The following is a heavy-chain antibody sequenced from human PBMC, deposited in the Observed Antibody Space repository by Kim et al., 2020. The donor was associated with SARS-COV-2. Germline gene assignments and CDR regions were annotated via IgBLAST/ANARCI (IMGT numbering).Heavy chain of an antibody. D-gene: IGHD3-9*01. CDR1: GYTFTGYY. J-gene: IGHJ6*02. Sequence: ASVKVSCKASGYTFTGYYMHWVRQAPGQGLEWMGWINPNSGGTNYAQKFQGWITMTRDTSISTAYMELSRLRSDDTAVYYCARANHILTGYYGMDVWGQGTTVTVSS. CDR3: ARANHILTGYYGMDV. V-gene: IGHV1-2*04. CDR2: INPNSGGT.